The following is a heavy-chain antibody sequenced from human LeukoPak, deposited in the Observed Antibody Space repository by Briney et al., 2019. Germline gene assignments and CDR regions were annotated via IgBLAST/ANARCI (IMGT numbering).Heavy chain of an antibody. D-gene: IGHD3-9*01. CDR3: ARVYYDILTGYYIDPYFDY. CDR2: IYHSGST. CDR1: GGSISSGGYS. V-gene: IGHV4-30-2*05. Sequence: SETLSLTCAVSGGSISSGGYSWSWIRQPPGKGLEWIGYIYHSGSTYYNPSLKSRVTISVDTSKNQFSLKLSSVTAADTAVYYCARVYYDILTGYYIDPYFDYWGQEPWSPSPQ. J-gene: IGHJ4*01.